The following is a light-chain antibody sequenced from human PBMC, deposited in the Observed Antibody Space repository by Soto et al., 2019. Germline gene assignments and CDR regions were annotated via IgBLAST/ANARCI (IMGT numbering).Light chain of an antibody. Sequence: QSALTQPASVSDSPGQSITISCTGTSSDVGGSNHVSWYQQQPGKAPKLMIYDVTNRPSGVSHRFSGSKSGTSASLAISGLQSEDEADYRCAACDDSGNGPVFGGGTKLTVL. CDR1: SSDVGGSNH. CDR2: DVT. CDR3: AACDDSGNGPV. J-gene: IGLJ2*01. V-gene: IGLV2-14*01.